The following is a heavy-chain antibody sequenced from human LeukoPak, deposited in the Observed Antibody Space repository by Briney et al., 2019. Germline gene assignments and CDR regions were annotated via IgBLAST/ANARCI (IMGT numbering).Heavy chain of an antibody. Sequence: GGSLRLSCVASGFTFTRYGMSWVRQAPGKGLEWVSSISGSGDSTYYADSVKGRFTISRDNSKNTLYLQMNSLRAEDTAVYYCARGPSGYHNTGGQGTLVTVSS. J-gene: IGHJ4*02. CDR3: ARGPSGYHNT. CDR2: ISGSGDST. D-gene: IGHD5-12*01. CDR1: GFTFTRYG. V-gene: IGHV3-23*01.